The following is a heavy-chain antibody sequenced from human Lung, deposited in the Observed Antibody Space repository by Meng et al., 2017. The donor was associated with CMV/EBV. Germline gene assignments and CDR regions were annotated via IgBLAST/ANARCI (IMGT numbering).Heavy chain of an antibody. Sequence: ASVKVSXNASGYTLTNYYIHWVRQAPGQGLEWMGIINPSDNTTIYAQKFQGRVTMTRDTSTSTVYMELSSLRSDDTALYYCARDLGYSSSWYFQYYFDCWGQGXLVTVSS. CDR2: INPSDNTT. CDR1: GYTLTNYY. D-gene: IGHD6-13*01. CDR3: ARDLGYSSSWYFQYYFDC. V-gene: IGHV1-46*01. J-gene: IGHJ4*02.